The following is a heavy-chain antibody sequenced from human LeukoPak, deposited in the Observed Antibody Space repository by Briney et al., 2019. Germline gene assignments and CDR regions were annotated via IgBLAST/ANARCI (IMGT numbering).Heavy chain of an antibody. D-gene: IGHD2-15*01. CDR3: ARADIENWFDP. J-gene: IGHJ5*02. CDR2: INHSGST. V-gene: IGHV4-34*01. CDR1: GGSFSGYY. Sequence: PSETLSLICAVYGGSFSGYYWTWIRQPPGKGLEWIGEINHSGSTNYNPSLKSRVTISVDTSNNQFSLKLSSLTAADTAVYYCARADIENWFDPWGQGTLVTVSS.